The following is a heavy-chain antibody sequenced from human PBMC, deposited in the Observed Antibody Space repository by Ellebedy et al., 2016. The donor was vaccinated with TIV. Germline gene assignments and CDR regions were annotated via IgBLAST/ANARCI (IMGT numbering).Heavy chain of an antibody. CDR3: ARGRGYNLESHFDY. D-gene: IGHD5-24*01. J-gene: IGHJ4*02. CDR1: GGIFRSNA. Sequence: ASVKVSXXASGGIFRSNAMSWVRQAPGQGLEWMGGIIAIFGTTNYAQKFQGRVTITAGESTSTVYMELSSLRSEDTAVYYCARGRGYNLESHFDYWGQGTVVIVSS. V-gene: IGHV1-69*13. CDR2: IIAIFGTT.